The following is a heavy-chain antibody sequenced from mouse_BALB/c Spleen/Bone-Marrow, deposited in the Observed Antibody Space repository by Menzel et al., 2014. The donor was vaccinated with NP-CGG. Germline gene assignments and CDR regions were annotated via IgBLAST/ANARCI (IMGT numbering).Heavy chain of an antibody. J-gene: IGHJ3*01. V-gene: IGHV4-1*02. Sequence: EVQRVESGGGLVQPGGSLKLSCAASGFDFSRYWMSWVRQAPGKGLEWIGEINPDSSTINYTPSLKDKFIISRDNAKNTLYLQMSKVRSEDTALYCCSRLYYYGNFAYWGQGTLVTVSA. CDR1: GFDFSRYW. CDR2: INPDSSTI. D-gene: IGHD1-1*01. CDR3: SRLYYYGNFAY.